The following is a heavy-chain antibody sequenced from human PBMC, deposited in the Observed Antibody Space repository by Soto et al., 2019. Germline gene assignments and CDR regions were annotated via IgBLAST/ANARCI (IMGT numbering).Heavy chain of an antibody. CDR1: GVSVSRDYQ. CDR2: ISYSGSP. J-gene: IGHJ1*01. Sequence: SETLSLTCPVSGVSVSRDYQWIWIRQPPGKGLEWIGHISYSGSPYYHPSLRSRLSISVDTSKNQFSLKVKSVTAADTAVYYCARAWDFWGQGTLVTAPQ. D-gene: IGHD1-26*01. CDR3: ARAWDF. V-gene: IGHV4-30-4*01.